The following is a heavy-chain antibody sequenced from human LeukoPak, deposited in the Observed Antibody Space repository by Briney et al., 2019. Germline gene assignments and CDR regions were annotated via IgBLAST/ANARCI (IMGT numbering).Heavy chain of an antibody. J-gene: IGHJ4*02. Sequence: ASVKVSCKASGYTFTSYDINWVRQATGQGLEWMGWMNPNSGNTGYAQKFQGRVTMTRNTSISTAYMELSSLISEDTAVYYCARVDYSSGFQNDYWGQGTLVTVSS. CDR2: MNPNSGNT. CDR1: GYTFTSYD. CDR3: ARVDYSSGFQNDY. V-gene: IGHV1-8*01. D-gene: IGHD6-19*01.